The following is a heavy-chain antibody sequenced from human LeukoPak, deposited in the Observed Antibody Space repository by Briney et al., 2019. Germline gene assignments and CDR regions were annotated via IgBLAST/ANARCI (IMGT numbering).Heavy chain of an antibody. Sequence: SQTLSPTCTVSGASINSGDYYWTWIRQPPGKGLEWIGNIYSSGRAYYSPSLKSRITISLDTSKNQFSLKLTSVTAADTAVYFCARDGGLYDLDVWGKGTTVIVSS. D-gene: IGHD3-16*01. CDR3: ARDGGLYDLDV. V-gene: IGHV4-30-4*01. J-gene: IGHJ6*04. CDR2: IYSSGRA. CDR1: GASINSGDYY.